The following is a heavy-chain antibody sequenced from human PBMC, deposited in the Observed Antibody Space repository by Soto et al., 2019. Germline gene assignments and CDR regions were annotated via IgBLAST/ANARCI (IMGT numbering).Heavy chain of an antibody. CDR3: ARESEDLTSNFDY. J-gene: IGHJ4*02. CDR1: GFTFSSYA. V-gene: IGHV3-23*01. CDR2: ISGSGADT. Sequence: GGSLRLSCVASGFTFSSYAMSWVRQAPGKRLEWVSAISGSGADTYYADSVKGRFTISRDNSKNTLFVQMNSLRAEDTAVYYCARESEDLTSNFDYWGQGTLVTVSS.